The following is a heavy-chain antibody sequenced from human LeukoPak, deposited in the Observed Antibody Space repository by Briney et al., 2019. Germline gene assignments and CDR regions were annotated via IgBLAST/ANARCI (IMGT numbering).Heavy chain of an antibody. J-gene: IGHJ4*02. CDR2: MFYSGTT. CDR3: ARLPKKYYYASGRNLGPAYYFDY. V-gene: IGHV4-59*12. CDR1: GGSMNTFY. Sequence: SETLSLTCTVSGGSMNTFYWSWIRQPPGKALESIGYMFYSGTTNYNPSLKSRVTISVDTSKNQFSLKLTSVTAADTAVYYCARLPKKYYYASGRNLGPAYYFDYWGQGTLVTVSS. D-gene: IGHD3-10*01.